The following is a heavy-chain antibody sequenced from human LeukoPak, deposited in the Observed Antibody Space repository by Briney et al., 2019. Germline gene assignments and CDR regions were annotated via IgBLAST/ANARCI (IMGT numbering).Heavy chain of an antibody. CDR1: GFTFSSYE. CDR3: ARDNRQQLVLSLQFYYYYMDV. V-gene: IGHV3-48*03. J-gene: IGHJ6*03. D-gene: IGHD6-13*01. CDR2: ISSSGSTI. Sequence: PGGSLRLSCAASGFTFSSYEMNWVRQAPGKGLEWVSYISSSGSTIYYADSVKGRFTISRDNAKNSLYLQMNSLRAEDTAVYYCARDNRQQLVLSLQFYYYYMDVWGKGTTVTVSS.